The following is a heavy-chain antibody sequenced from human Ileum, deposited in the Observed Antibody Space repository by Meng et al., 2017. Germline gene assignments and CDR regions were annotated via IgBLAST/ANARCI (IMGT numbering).Heavy chain of an antibody. V-gene: IGHV4-59*01. CDR3: AGGLTISAFNI. J-gene: IGHJ3*02. CDR2: IYYSGST. CDR1: GGSISSYY. Sequence: VPAQALGPGLVKPSETLSLTCTVSGGSISSYYWSWMRQPPGKGLEWIGYIYYSGSTNYNPSLKSRVTISVDTSKNQFSLKLSSVTAADTAVYYCAGGLTISAFNIWGQGTMVTVSS. D-gene: IGHD3-10*01.